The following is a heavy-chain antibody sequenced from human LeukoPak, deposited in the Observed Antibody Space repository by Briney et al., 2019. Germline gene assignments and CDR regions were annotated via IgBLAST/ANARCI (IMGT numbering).Heavy chain of an antibody. CDR1: GGSVSSGSYY. CDR2: IYYSGST. CDR3: ARDRRGDRYSGSYRTIDY. V-gene: IGHV4-61*01. D-gene: IGHD1-26*01. Sequence: ASETLSLTCTVSGGSVSSGSYYWSWIRQPPGKGLEWIGYIYYSGSTNYNPSLKSRVTISVDTSKNQFSLKLSSVAAADTAVYYCARDRRGDRYSGSYRTIDYWGQGTLVTVSS. J-gene: IGHJ4*02.